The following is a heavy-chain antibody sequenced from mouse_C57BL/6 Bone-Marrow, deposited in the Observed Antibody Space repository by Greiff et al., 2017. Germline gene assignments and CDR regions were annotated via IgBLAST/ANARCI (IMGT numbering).Heavy chain of an antibody. D-gene: IGHD1-1*01. V-gene: IGHV1-64*01. CDR2: IHPNSGST. J-gene: IGHJ2*01. CDR1: GYTFTSYW. CDR3: ASPNYYGSSYSY. Sequence: VQLQQPGAELVKPGASVKLSCKASGYTFTSYWMHWVKQRPGQGLEWIGMIHPNSGSTNYNEKFKSKATLTVDKSSSTAYMQLSSLTSEDSAVYYCASPNYYGSSYSYWGQGTTLTVSS.